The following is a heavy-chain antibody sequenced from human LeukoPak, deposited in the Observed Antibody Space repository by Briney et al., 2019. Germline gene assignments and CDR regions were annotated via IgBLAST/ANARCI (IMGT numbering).Heavy chain of an antibody. CDR1: GFTFSDYY. D-gene: IGHD5-12*01. J-gene: IGHJ4*02. Sequence: GGSLKLSFAASGFTFSDYYMSWIRKAPGKGLDWVAYITSTGDDIYYADSVKGRFTISRDNAKNALFLRMNSLRVEDTATYYCASDIVATSGDFWGQGTLVSVSS. CDR3: ASDIVATSGDF. CDR2: ITSTGDDI. V-gene: IGHV3-11*01.